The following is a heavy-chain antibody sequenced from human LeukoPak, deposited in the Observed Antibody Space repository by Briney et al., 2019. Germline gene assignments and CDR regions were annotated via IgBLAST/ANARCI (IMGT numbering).Heavy chain of an antibody. J-gene: IGHJ4*02. Sequence: GGSLRLSCAASGFTFSNYGMTWVRQAPGKGLEWVSGISGSGGSTYYADSVKGRFTISRDNAKNSLYLQMNSLRAEDTALYYCAKIAAAGYFDYWGQGTLVTVSS. CDR3: AKIAAAGYFDY. CDR1: GFTFSNYG. D-gene: IGHD6-13*01. V-gene: IGHV3-23*01. CDR2: ISGSGGST.